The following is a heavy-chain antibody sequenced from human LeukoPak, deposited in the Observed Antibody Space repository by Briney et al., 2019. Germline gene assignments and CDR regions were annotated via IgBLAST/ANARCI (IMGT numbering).Heavy chain of an antibody. Sequence: ASVKVSCKASGYTFTSYGISWVRQAPGQGLEWMGWINPNSGGTNYAQKFQGRVTMTRDTSISTAYMELSRLRSDDTAVYYCARVVGGSLDYWGQGTLVTVSS. CDR1: GYTFTSYG. V-gene: IGHV1-2*02. J-gene: IGHJ4*02. CDR3: ARVVGGSLDY. CDR2: INPNSGGT. D-gene: IGHD1-26*01.